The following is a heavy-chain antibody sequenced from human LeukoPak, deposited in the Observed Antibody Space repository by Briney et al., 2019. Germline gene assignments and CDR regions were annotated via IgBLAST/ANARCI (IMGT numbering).Heavy chain of an antibody. V-gene: IGHV4-39*01. J-gene: IGHJ4*02. Sequence: PSETLSLTCTVSGGSISSSTYCWGWIRQPGGNGQELIGSINYSGSTYYNPSLKSRVTILVDTSKNQFFLRLSSVTAADTAVYYCARQWFFWGQGTLVTVSS. CDR1: GGSISSSTYC. CDR2: INYSGST. CDR3: ARQWFF. D-gene: IGHD3-10*01.